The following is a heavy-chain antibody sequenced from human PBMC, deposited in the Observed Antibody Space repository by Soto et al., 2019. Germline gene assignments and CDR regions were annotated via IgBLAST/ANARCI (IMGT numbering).Heavy chain of an antibody. Sequence: PSETLSLTCTVSGGSISSGGYYWSWIRQHPGKGLEWIGYIYYSGSTYYNPSLKSRVTISVDTSKNQFSLKLSSVTAADTAGYYFASGSPLTGSDHIFAYWGQGTLVTVSS. J-gene: IGHJ4*02. CDR2: IYYSGST. D-gene: IGHD3-9*01. CDR3: ASGSPLTGSDHIFAY. CDR1: GGSISSGGYY. V-gene: IGHV4-31*03.